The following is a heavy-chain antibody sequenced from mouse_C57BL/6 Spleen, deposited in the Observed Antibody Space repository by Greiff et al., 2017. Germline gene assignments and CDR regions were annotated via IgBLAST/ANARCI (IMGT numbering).Heavy chain of an antibody. CDR2: IDPSDSYT. CDR3: ARGSSPYYFDY. J-gene: IGHJ2*01. Sequence: QVQLQQPGAELVMPGASVKLSCKASGYTFTSYWMHWVKQRPGQGLEWIGEIDPSDSYTKYNQKFKGKSTLTVDKSPSTAYMQLSSLTAEDSAVYYCARGSSPYYFDYWGQGTTLTVSS. CDR1: GYTFTSYW. V-gene: IGHV1-69*01. D-gene: IGHD1-1*01.